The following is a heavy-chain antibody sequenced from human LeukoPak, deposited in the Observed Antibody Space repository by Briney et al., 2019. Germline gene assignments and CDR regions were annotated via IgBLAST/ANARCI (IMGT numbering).Heavy chain of an antibody. J-gene: IGHJ4*02. CDR2: IIPIFGTA. CDR1: GGTFSSYA. Sequence: SVKVSCKASGGTFSSYAISWVRQAPGQGLEWMGGIIPIFGTANYAQKFQGRVTITADESTSTAYMELSSLRSEDTAVYYCARAVGGCSSTSCYPTGSIFGVVMGYWGQGTLVTVSS. D-gene: IGHD2-2*01. CDR3: ARAVGGCSSTSCYPTGSIFGVVMGY. V-gene: IGHV1-69*13.